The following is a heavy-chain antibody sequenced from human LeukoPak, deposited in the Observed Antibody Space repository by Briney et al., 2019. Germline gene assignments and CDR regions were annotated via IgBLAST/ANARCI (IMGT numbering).Heavy chain of an antibody. Sequence: SETLSLTCTVSSGSISSSSYYCAWIRQPPGKGLEWIGSIYYSGTTYYNSSLKSRVTISVDTSKNQFSLKLSSVTAADTAVYYCARHGSSWYVDYWGQGTLVTVAS. D-gene: IGHD6-13*01. CDR1: SGSISSSSYY. CDR3: ARHGSSWYVDY. CDR2: IYYSGTT. V-gene: IGHV4-39*01. J-gene: IGHJ4*02.